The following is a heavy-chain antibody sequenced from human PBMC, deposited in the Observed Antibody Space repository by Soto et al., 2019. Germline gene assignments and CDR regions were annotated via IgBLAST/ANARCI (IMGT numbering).Heavy chain of an antibody. CDR3: AKVYSSGWYPGRARAFDI. V-gene: IGHV3-23*01. CDR2: ISDTGGTT. D-gene: IGHD6-19*01. CDR1: GFTFSSYA. J-gene: IGHJ3*02. Sequence: EVQLLESGGGLVQPGGSLRLSCAASGFTFSSYAMSWVRQAPGKGLEWVTVISDTGGTTYYADSVKGRLTISRDNSKTTLYLQMKSLRAEDTAVYYCAKVYSSGWYPGRARAFDIWGQGTMVTVSS.